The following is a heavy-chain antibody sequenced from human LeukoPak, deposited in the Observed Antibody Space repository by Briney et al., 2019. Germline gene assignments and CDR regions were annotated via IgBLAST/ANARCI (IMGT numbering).Heavy chain of an antibody. CDR2: IYYSGST. CDR3: AYYGVPGY. D-gene: IGHD4-17*01. CDR1: GGSISSSSYY. J-gene: IGHJ4*02. V-gene: IGHV4-39*01. Sequence: SETLSLTCTVSGGSISSSSYYWGWIRQPPGEGLEWIGSIYYSGSTYYNPSLKSRVTITVDTSKNQFSLKLSSVTAADTAVYYCAYYGVPGYWGQGTLVTVSS.